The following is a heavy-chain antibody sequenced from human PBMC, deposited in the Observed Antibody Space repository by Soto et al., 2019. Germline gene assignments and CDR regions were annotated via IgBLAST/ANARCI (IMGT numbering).Heavy chain of an antibody. J-gene: IGHJ4*02. CDR3: AIVTYGDYNNIDY. Sequence: GASVKVSCKASGYTFTSYYMHWVRQAPGQGLEWMGIINPSGGSTTYAQKFQGRVSMTRDTSTTTVYMELSSLRSEDTAVYYCAIVTYGDYNNIDYWGPGTLVTVSS. CDR2: INPSGGST. V-gene: IGHV1-46*03. CDR1: GYTFTSYY. D-gene: IGHD4-17*01.